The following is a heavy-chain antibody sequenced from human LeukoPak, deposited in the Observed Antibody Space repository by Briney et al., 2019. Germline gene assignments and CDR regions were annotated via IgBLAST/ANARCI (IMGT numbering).Heavy chain of an antibody. Sequence: GGSLRLSCAASGFNFPTYAMQWVRQAPGKGLEWVSSIRVSDGARFYADSVKGRITTSRDNSKNTLFLQMNSLRVEDTAVYYCAKTDYFDYWGQGTLVTVSS. CDR3: AKTDYFDY. J-gene: IGHJ4*02. V-gene: IGHV3-23*01. CDR2: IRVSDGAR. CDR1: GFNFPTYA.